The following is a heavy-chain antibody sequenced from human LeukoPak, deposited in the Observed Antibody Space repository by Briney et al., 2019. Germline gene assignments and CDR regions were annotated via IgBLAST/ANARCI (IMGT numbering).Heavy chain of an antibody. Sequence: SETLSLTCTVSGGSISSYYWSWIRQPPGKGLEWIGYIYYSGSTNNNPSLKSRVTISVDTSKNQFSLKLSSVTAADTAVYYCARHVETIRRYYGMDVWGRGTTVTVSS. D-gene: IGHD5-12*01. CDR2: IYYSGST. J-gene: IGHJ6*02. CDR3: ARHVETIRRYYGMDV. V-gene: IGHV4-59*08. CDR1: GGSISSYY.